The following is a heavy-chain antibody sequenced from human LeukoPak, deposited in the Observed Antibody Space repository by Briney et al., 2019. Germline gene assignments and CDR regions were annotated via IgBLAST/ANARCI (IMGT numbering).Heavy chain of an antibody. Sequence: GASVKVSCKVSGYTLTELSMHWARQAPGKGLEWMGGFDPEDGETIYAQKFQGGVTMTEDTSTDTAYMELSSLRSEDTAVYYCATCTRYTAMVTVYFDYWGQGTLVTVSS. V-gene: IGHV1-24*01. CDR1: GYTLTELS. CDR3: ATCTRYTAMVTVYFDY. CDR2: FDPEDGET. J-gene: IGHJ4*02. D-gene: IGHD5-18*01.